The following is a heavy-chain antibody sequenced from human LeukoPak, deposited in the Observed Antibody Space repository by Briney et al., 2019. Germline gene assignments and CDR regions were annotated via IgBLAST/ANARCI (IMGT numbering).Heavy chain of an antibody. J-gene: IGHJ4*02. V-gene: IGHV3-33*01. CDR3: AREPEYSSGWPYYFDY. CDR2: IWYDGSNK. CDR1: GFTFSSYG. Sequence: GGSLRLSCAASGFTFSSYGMHWVRQAPGKGLEWVAVIWYDGSNKYCADSVKGRFTISRDNSKNTLYLQMNSLRAEDTAVYYCAREPEYSSGWPYYFDYWGQGTLVTVSS. D-gene: IGHD6-19*01.